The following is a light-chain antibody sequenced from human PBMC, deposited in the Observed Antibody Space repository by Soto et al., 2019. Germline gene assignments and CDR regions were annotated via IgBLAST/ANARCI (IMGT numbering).Light chain of an antibody. J-gene: IGKJ4*01. CDR2: AAS. CDR1: HDIGNS. CDR3: QQSYIHLT. V-gene: IGKV1-39*01. Sequence: DIHMTQSPPSLSGSVVDGVTAACQASHDIGNSLNWYQVKAGQAPMLVICAASSVQGGAPTCCSSGGSRTDFTLTISMLQDEDFATYYRQQSYIHLTFGGGTKVEI.